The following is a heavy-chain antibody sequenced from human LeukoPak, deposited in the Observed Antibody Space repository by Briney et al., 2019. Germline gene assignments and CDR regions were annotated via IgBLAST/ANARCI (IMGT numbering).Heavy chain of an antibody. V-gene: IGHV3-23*01. Sequence: GGSLRLSCAASGFTFSVYAMSWVRQTPGKGLEWVSGISGSSNPTKDADFVRGRFTIYRDNSRNTLFLQLKSLTAEDTAGYYCAKEHDYTNAAPEWGFDSWGRRSLDIVSS. D-gene: IGHD2-2*02. J-gene: IGHJ4*02. CDR1: GFTFSVYA. CDR2: ISGSSNPT. CDR3: AKEHDYTNAAPEWGFDS.